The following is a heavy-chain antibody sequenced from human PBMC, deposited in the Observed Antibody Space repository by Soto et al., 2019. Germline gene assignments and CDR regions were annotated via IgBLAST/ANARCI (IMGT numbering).Heavy chain of an antibody. CDR3: ARDPIAVANTPSYGLDV. Sequence: GASVKVSCKASGYTFTSYGIGWVRQAPGQGFEWMGWISGYNGNTNYARKLQGRVTMTTDTSTSTAHMELRSLRSDDTAVYYCARDPIAVANTPSYGLDVWGQGTTVTVSS. CDR2: ISGYNGNT. D-gene: IGHD6-19*01. V-gene: IGHV1-18*01. CDR1: GYTFTSYG. J-gene: IGHJ6*02.